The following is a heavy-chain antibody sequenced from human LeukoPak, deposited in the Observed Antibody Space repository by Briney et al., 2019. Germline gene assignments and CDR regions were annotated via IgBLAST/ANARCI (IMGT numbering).Heavy chain of an antibody. CDR1: GLTFSSYW. Sequence: GGSLRLSCVASGLTFSSYWMHWVRQAPGKGLVWVSRINTDGSSTRYADSVKGRFTISRDNAKNTLYLQVNSLRAEDTAVYYCATWECSSTSCTNDYWGQGTLVTVSS. J-gene: IGHJ4*02. D-gene: IGHD2-2*01. V-gene: IGHV3-74*01. CDR2: INTDGSST. CDR3: ATWECSSTSCTNDY.